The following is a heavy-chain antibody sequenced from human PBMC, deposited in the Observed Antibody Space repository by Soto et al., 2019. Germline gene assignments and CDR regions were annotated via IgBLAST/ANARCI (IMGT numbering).Heavy chain of an antibody. J-gene: IGHJ4*02. V-gene: IGHV3-30-3*01. CDR3: AREKFVGGWLGELDF. D-gene: IGHD6-19*01. CDR2: TSSDGSNK. Sequence: QVQLVESGGGVVQPGRSLRLSCAASGFIFSNFALHWVRQAAGKGLEWVSVTSSDGSNKNYGDSVKGRFTISRDNSKNTLYLHMNSLRVDDTAVYYCAREKFVGGWLGELDFWGQGTLVTVSS. CDR1: GFIFSNFA.